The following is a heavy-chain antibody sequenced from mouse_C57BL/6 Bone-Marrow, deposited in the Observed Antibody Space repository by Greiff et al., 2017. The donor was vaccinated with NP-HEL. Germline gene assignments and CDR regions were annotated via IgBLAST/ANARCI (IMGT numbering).Heavy chain of an antibody. CDR2: IDPANGHT. CDR1: GFNIKNTY. J-gene: IGHJ2*01. CDR3: ARSEGHDLYYFDY. Sequence: EVQLQESVAELVRPGASVKLSCTASGFNIKNTYMHWVKQRPEQGLEWIGRIDPANGHTKYAPKFQGKATITADTSSNTAYLQLSSLTSEDTAIYYCARSEGHDLYYFDYWGQGTTRTVSS. D-gene: IGHD2-3*01. V-gene: IGHV14-3*01.